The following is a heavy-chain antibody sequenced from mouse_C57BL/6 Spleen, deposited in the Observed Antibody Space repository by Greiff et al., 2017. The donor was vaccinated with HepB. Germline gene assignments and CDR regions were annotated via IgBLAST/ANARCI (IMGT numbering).Heavy chain of an antibody. J-gene: IGHJ4*01. V-gene: IGHV3-6*01. CDR1: GYSITSGYY. CDR2: ISYDGSN. Sequence: DVQLQESGPGLVKPSQSLSLTCSVTGYSITSGYYWNWIRQVPGNKLEWMGYISYDGSNNYNPSLKNRISITRDTSKNQLFLKLNSVTTEDTATYYCARVPSPLTTVAGYAMDYWGQGTSVTVSS. CDR3: ARVPSPLTTVAGYAMDY. D-gene: IGHD1-1*01.